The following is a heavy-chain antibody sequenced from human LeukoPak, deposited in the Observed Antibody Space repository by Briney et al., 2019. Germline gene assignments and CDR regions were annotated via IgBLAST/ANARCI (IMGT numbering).Heavy chain of an antibody. CDR2: ISSSSSTI. CDR1: GFTFSSYS. D-gene: IGHD4-17*01. V-gene: IGHV3-48*02. Sequence: PGGSLRLSCAASGFTFSSYSMNWVRQAPGKGLEWVSYISSSSSTIYYADSVKGRFTISRDNAKNSLYLQMNSLRDEDTAVYYCARFYGDFDYYYYGMDAWGQGTTVTVSS. J-gene: IGHJ6*02. CDR3: ARFYGDFDYYYYGMDA.